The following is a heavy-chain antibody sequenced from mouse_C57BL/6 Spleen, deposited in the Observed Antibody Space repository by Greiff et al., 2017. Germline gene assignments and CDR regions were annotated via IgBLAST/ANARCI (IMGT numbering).Heavy chain of an antibody. CDR2: IDPENGDT. V-gene: IGHV14-4*01. CDR3: TTSYYSNHGDY. Sequence: EVHLVESGAELVRPGASVKLSCTASGFNIKDDYMHWVKQRPEQGLEWIGWIDPENGDTEYASKFQGKATITADTSSNTAYLQLSSLTSEDTAVYYCTTSYYSNHGDYWGQGTTLTVSS. J-gene: IGHJ2*01. CDR1: GFNIKDDY. D-gene: IGHD2-5*01.